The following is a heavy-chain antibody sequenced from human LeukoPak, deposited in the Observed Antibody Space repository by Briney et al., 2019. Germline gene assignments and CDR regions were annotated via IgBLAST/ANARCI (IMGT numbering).Heavy chain of an antibody. CDR1: GFNFSSYA. D-gene: IGHD3-10*01. V-gene: IGHV3-64*01. Sequence: GGSLRLSCAASGFNFSSYAMHWVRQAPGKGLEYVSAISSSGGSTYYANSVKGRFTISRDNSKNTLYLQMGSLRAEDMAVYYCARGAGSYYYYYYMDVWGKGTTVTVSS. CDR3: ARGAGSYYYYYYMDV. J-gene: IGHJ6*03. CDR2: ISSSGGST.